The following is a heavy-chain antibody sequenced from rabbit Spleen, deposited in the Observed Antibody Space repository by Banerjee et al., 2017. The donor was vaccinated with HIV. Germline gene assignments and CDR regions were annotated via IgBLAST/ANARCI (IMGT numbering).Heavy chain of an antibody. CDR2: IYAGSSGST. CDR3: ARSSDGSNNSYYNL. V-gene: IGHV1S45*01. Sequence: QEQLVESGGGRVKPEGSLKLSCTASGFSFSGSHYMCWVRQAPGKGQEWIGCIYAGSSGSTDYRSWAKGRCSMSKAPSTTVTLHMTSLTAADTATYFCARSSDGSNNSYYNLWGRGTLVTFS. J-gene: IGHJ4*01. D-gene: IGHD4-2*01. CDR1: GFSFSGSHY.